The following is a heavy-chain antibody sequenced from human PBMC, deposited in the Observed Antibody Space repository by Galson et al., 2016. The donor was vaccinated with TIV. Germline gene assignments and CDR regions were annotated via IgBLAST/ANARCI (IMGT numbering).Heavy chain of an antibody. V-gene: IGHV1-69*13. D-gene: IGHD3-3*01. J-gene: IGHJ6*02. Sequence: SVKVSCKASGGTFSSYAISWVRQAPGQGLEWMGGIIPIFGTANYAQKFQGRVTITADESTSTAYMELSSLRSEDTAVYYCARRSAAITIFGLDYYYGMDGRGQGTTVTVSS. CDR3: ARRSAAITIFGLDYYYGMDG. CDR2: IIPIFGTA. CDR1: GGTFSSYA.